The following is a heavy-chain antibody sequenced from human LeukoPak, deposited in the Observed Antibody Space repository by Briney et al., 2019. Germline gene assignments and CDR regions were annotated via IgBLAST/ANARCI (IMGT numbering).Heavy chain of an antibody. V-gene: IGHV3-69-1*01. J-gene: IGHJ4*02. CDR2: IGGDGIA. Sequence: GGSLRLSFVASGFTFTDHPMNWVRQAPGKGLEWISYIGGDGIAFYADSVKGRFTASKDDARKSMYLQMNSLRVEDTAVYYCAKDRANWAIDDWGQGTQVTVSS. CDR3: AKDRANWAIDD. CDR1: GFTFTDHP. D-gene: IGHD3-16*01.